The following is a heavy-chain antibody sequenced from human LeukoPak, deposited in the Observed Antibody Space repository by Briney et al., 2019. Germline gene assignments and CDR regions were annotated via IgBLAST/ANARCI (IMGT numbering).Heavy chain of an antibody. CDR1: GGSISSYY. J-gene: IGHJ4*02. Sequence: SGTLSLTCTVSGGSISSYYWSWIRQPPGKGLEWIGYIYNNGSTNYNPSLKSRVTISVGTSKSQFSLNLRSVTAADTGVCYCARGSGYGDYRLDYWGQGTLVTVSS. CDR2: IYNNGST. D-gene: IGHD4-17*01. CDR3: ARGSGYGDYRLDY. V-gene: IGHV4-59*01.